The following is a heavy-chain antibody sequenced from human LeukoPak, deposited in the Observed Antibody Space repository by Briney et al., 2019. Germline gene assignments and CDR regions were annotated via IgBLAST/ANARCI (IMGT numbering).Heavy chain of an antibody. CDR1: GFTFSSCE. D-gene: IGHD4-17*01. J-gene: IGHJ6*02. CDR2: ISSSGSSI. V-gene: IGHV3-48*03. Sequence: GGSLRLSCAASGFTFSSCEMNWVRQAPGKGLEWVSYISSSGSSIYYADSVKGRFTISRDNAKNSLYLQMNSLRAEDTAVYYCARAYGDYYYYYGMDVWGQGTTVTVSS. CDR3: ARAYGDYYYYYGMDV.